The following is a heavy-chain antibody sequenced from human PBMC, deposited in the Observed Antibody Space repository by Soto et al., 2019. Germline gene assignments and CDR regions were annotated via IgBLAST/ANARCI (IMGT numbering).Heavy chain of an antibody. CDR1: GFTFSSYG. CDR3: ARDEYSYGSTPFDY. D-gene: IGHD5-18*01. J-gene: IGHJ4*02. V-gene: IGHV3-33*01. CDR2: IWYDGSNK. Sequence: PGGSLRLSCAASGFTFSSYGMHWVRQAPGKGLEWVAVIWYDGSNKYYADSVKGRFTISRDNSKNTLYLQMNSLRAKDTAVYYCARDEYSYGSTPFDYWGQGTLVTVSS.